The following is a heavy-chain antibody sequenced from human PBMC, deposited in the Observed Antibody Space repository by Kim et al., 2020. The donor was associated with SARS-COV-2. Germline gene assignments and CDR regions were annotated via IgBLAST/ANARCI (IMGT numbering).Heavy chain of an antibody. V-gene: IGHV3-33*01. Sequence: GGSLRLSCAASGFTFSSYGMHWVRQAPGKGLEWVAVIWYDGSNKYYADSVKGRFTISRDNSKNTLYLQMNSLRAEDTAVYYCARGPAGYSSIGYFDYWGQGTLVTVSS. CDR2: IWYDGSNK. CDR3: ARGPAGYSSIGYFDY. CDR1: GFTFSSYG. D-gene: IGHD6-13*01. J-gene: IGHJ4*02.